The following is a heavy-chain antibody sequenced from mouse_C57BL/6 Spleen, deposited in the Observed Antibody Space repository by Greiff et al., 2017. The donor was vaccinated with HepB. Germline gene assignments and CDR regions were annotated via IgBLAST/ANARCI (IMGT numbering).Heavy chain of an antibody. D-gene: IGHD4-1*01. CDR3: ARQGLTGLDY. CDR2: ISSGGSYT. V-gene: IGHV5-6*01. J-gene: IGHJ2*01. CDR1: GFTFSSYG. Sequence: EVMLVESGGDLVKPEGSLKLSCAASGFTFSSYGMSWVRQTPDKRLEWVATISSGGSYTYYPDSVKGRFTISRDNAKNTLYLQMSSLKSEDTAMYYCARQGLTGLDYWGQGTTLTVSS.